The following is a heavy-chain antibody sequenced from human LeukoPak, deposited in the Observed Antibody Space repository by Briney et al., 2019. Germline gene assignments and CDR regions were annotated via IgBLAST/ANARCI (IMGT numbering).Heavy chain of an antibody. Sequence: GATVKVSCKASGYTLTSYDINWVRQATGQGLEWMGWMNPNSGNTGYAQKFQGRVTMTRNTSISTAYMELSSLRSEDTAVYYCARGSLLWFGLFDYWGQGTLVTVSS. CDR2: MNPNSGNT. D-gene: IGHD3-10*01. V-gene: IGHV1-8*01. CDR1: GYTLTSYD. CDR3: ARGSLLWFGLFDY. J-gene: IGHJ4*02.